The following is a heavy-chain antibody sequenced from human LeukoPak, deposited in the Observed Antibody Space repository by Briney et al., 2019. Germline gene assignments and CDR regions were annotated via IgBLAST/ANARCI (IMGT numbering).Heavy chain of an antibody. CDR2: ISYDGSNK. Sequence: QTGGSLRLSCAASGFTFSSYAMHWVRQAPGKGLEWVAVISYDGSNKYYADSVKGRFTISRDNSKNTVFLQMNSLRAEDTAVYYCAKWGDYDVLTGYYVSDYWGQGTLVTVSS. CDR1: GFTFSSYA. D-gene: IGHD3-9*01. V-gene: IGHV3-30-3*02. CDR3: AKWGDYDVLTGYYVSDY. J-gene: IGHJ4*02.